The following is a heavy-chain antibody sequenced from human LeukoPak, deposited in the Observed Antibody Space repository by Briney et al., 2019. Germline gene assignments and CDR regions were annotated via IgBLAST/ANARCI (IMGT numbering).Heavy chain of an antibody. V-gene: IGHV3-21*01. Sequence: PGGSLRLSCAASGFTFSSHSMNWVRQAPGKGLEWVSSISSSSSYIYYAGSVKGRFTISRDNAKNSLYLQMNSLRAEDTAVYYCARDYDSSSWYEGSWFDPWGQGTLVTVSS. J-gene: IGHJ5*02. CDR1: GFTFSSHS. D-gene: IGHD6-13*01. CDR2: ISSSSSYI. CDR3: ARDYDSSSWYEGSWFDP.